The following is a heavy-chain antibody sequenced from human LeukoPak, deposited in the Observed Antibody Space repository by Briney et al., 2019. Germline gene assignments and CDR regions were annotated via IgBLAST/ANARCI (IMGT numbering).Heavy chain of an antibody. CDR1: GYSISSGYY. V-gene: IGHV4-38-2*02. J-gene: IGHJ4*02. CDR2: IYHSGST. CDR3: ARDSPPAYCSGGSCYFDY. D-gene: IGHD2-15*01. Sequence: PSGTLSLTCTVSGYSISSGYYWGWIRQPPGKGLEWIGSIYHSGSTYYNPSLKSRVTISKDTSKNEFSLKLSSVTAADTAVYYCARDSPPAYCSGGSCYFDYWGRGTLVTVSS.